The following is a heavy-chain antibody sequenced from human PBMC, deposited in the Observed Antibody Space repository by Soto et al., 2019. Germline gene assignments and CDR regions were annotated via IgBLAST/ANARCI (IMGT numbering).Heavy chain of an antibody. J-gene: IGHJ4*02. CDR3: ARSFTKSRRGGVAFDY. CDR2: IVPIDGST. V-gene: IGHV1-69*01. D-gene: IGHD3-3*01. CDR1: GGTISSFG. Sequence: QVQLVQSGAEVKKPGSSVKVSCTTSGGTISSFGMNWVRQPPGQGLEWMGGIVPIDGSTKYAEKFQGRVTMTSDSSPSTVYMDLSSLRSEDTAVYYCARSFTKSRRGGVAFDYWGQGTLLTVSP.